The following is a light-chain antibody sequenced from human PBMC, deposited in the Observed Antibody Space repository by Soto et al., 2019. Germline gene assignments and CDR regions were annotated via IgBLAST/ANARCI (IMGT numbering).Light chain of an antibody. CDR2: GSS. Sequence: EIVLTQSPGTLSLSPGERATLSCRASQSVGSAYFGWYQQRPGQAPRLLIYGSSTRATGIPDRFSGSGSETDITLTISRLEPEDFAVYYCQQYGSLPRTFGQGTKVEI. V-gene: IGKV3-20*01. J-gene: IGKJ1*01. CDR3: QQYGSLPRT. CDR1: QSVGSAY.